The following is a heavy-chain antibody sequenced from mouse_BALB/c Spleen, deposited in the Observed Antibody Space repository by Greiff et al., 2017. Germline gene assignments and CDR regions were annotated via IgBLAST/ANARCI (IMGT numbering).Heavy chain of an antibody. V-gene: IGHV5-17*02. CDR1: GFTFSSFG. Sequence: EVKLQESGGGLVQPGGSRKLSCAASGFTFSSFGMHWVRQAPEKGLEWVAYISSGSSTIYYADTVKGRFTISRDNPKNTLFLQMTSLRSEDTAMYYCARKYDGYYDWYFDVWGAGTTVTVSS. J-gene: IGHJ1*01. CDR3: ARKYDGYYDWYFDV. CDR2: ISSGSSTI. D-gene: IGHD2-3*01.